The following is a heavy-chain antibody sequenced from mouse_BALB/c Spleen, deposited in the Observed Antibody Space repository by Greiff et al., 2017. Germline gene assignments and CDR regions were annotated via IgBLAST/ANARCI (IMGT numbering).Heavy chain of an antibody. Sequence: DVKLVESGPGLVKPSQSLSLTCTVTGYSITSDYAWNWIRQFPGNKLEWMGYISYSGSTSYNPSLKSRISITRDTSKNQFFLQLNSVTTEDTATYYCARVDWDYAMDYWGQGTSVTVSS. V-gene: IGHV3-2*02. CDR3: ARVDWDYAMDY. D-gene: IGHD4-1*01. J-gene: IGHJ4*01. CDR2: ISYSGST. CDR1: GYSITSDYA.